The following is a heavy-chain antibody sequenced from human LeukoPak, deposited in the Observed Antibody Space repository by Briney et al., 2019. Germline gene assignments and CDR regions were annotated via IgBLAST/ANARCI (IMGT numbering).Heavy chain of an antibody. V-gene: IGHV3-23*01. J-gene: IGHJ4*02. CDR3: ASGIVVAEFDY. Sequence: GGSLRLSCTASGFTFSSYTMTWVRQAPGKGLKWVSTITTGDGNTYYADSVKGRLTVSRDDSKNTLYLQMNSLRAEDTAVYYCASGIVVAEFDYWGQGTLVTVSS. D-gene: IGHD2-15*01. CDR1: GFTFSSYT. CDR2: ITTGDGNT.